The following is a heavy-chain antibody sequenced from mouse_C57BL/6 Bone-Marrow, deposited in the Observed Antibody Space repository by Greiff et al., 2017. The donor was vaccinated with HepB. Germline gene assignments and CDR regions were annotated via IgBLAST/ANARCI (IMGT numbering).Heavy chain of an antibody. CDR3: GREAY. Sequence: QVQLQQPGAELVKPGASVKLSCKASGYTFTSYWMQWVKQRPGQGLEWIGEIDPSDSYTNYNQKFKGKTTVTVDTSSSTAYMQLSSLTSEGSAVYYCGREAYWGQGTRVTVSA. V-gene: IGHV1-50*01. CDR1: GYTFTSYW. J-gene: IGHJ3*01. CDR2: IDPSDSYT.